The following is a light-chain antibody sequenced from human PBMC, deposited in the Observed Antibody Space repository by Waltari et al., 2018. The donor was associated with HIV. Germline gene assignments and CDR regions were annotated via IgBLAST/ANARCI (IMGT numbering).Light chain of an antibody. J-gene: IGLJ3*02. V-gene: IGLV3-21*02. CDR2: ADS. Sequence: SYVLTQPPSVSVAPGQTARITCGGHNLGSKNVHWYQQGPGQAPILVVYADSDRPSGIPERFSGSNSGNTATLTISRVGAGDEADYYCQVWDTIRDHWVFGGGTKLTVL. CDR1: NLGSKN. CDR3: QVWDTIRDHWV.